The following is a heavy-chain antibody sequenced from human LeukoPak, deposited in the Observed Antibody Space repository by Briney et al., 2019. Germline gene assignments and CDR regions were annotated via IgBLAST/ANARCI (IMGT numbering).Heavy chain of an antibody. CDR2: INPNSGGT. D-gene: IGHD3-9*01. V-gene: IGHV1-2*02. CDR1: GYTFTGYY. J-gene: IGHJ5*02. CDR3: ARDFDWPNNWFDR. Sequence: ASVKVSCKSSGYTFTGYYMHWVRQAPGQGLEGMGWINPNSGGTNYAQKFQGRVTMTRDTSISTAYMELSRLRSDDTAVYYCARDFDWPNNWFDRWGQGTLVTVSS.